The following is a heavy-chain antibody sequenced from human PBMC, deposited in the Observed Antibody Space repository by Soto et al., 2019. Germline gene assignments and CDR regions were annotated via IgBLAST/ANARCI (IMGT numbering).Heavy chain of an antibody. Sequence: SETLSLTCTVSGGSISIYYWSWIRQPPGKGLEWIGYIYYSGSTNYNPSLKSRVTISVDTSKNQFSLKLSSVTAADTAVYYCAREGAARGYYYYGMDVWGQGTTVTVSS. CDR3: AREGAARGYYYYGMDV. V-gene: IGHV4-59*01. J-gene: IGHJ6*02. D-gene: IGHD3-16*01. CDR2: IYYSGST. CDR1: GGSISIYY.